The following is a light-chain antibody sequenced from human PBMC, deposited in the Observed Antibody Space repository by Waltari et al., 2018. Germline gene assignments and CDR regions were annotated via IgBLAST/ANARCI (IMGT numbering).Light chain of an antibody. CDR1: QNISSY. V-gene: IGKV1-8*01. Sequence: ATRMTQSPSSLSASTGDGVTTTCRASQNISSYLAWYQQTSGKAPKLLIFAASTLQTGVPSRFSGSGSGTDLTLTISRLQSEDLGTYYCQQYYNYPFTFGGGTKVEL. CDR2: AAS. J-gene: IGKJ4*01. CDR3: QQYYNYPFT.